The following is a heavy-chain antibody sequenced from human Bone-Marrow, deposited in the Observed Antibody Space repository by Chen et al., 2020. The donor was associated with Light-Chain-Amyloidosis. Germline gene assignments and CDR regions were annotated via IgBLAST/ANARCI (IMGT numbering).Heavy chain of an antibody. D-gene: IGHD1-26*01. Sequence: EVQLVETGGGLIQPGGSLRHSCAVSGFIVSSKYMSWVRQAPGRGLEWVSVIYSDGNTYYADSVRGRFTISRDISENILYLQMNSLRAEDTAVYYCAKEVGAGALDYWGQGTLVTVSS. CDR2: IYSDGNT. J-gene: IGHJ4*02. CDR1: GFIVSSKY. V-gene: IGHV3-53*02. CDR3: AKEVGAGALDY.